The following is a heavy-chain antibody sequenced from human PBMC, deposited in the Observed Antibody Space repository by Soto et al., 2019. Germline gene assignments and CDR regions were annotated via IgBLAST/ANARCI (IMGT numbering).Heavy chain of an antibody. CDR1: GDSVSSNRAA. J-gene: IGHJ6*02. V-gene: IGHV6-1*01. Sequence: SQTLSLTCAISGDSVSSNRAAWNWIRQSPSRVLEWLGRTYYRAKWYNDYAVSVKSRITINPDTSKNQFSLQLNSVTPEDTAVYYCARKLLWFGELTYGMDVWGQGTTVTVSS. CDR2: TYYRAKWYN. D-gene: IGHD3-10*01. CDR3: ARKLLWFGELTYGMDV.